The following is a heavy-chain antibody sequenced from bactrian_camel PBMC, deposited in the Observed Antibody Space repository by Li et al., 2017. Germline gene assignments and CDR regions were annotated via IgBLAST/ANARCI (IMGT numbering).Heavy chain of an antibody. CDR1: GSTSRRCH. D-gene: IGHD3*01. CDR2: VSEDGLGT. V-gene: IGHV3S1*01. CDR3: AADGSHAYCSGSWCRILGEYNY. J-gene: IGHJ4*01. Sequence: QVQLVESGGGSVQAGGSLRLSCTAPGSTSRRCHMEWYRQAPGKGLEWVSTVSEDGLGTYYADSVKGRFTISRDNAKNTVNLQLNGLKTEDTARYYYAADGSHAYCSGSWCRILGEYNYWGQGTQVTVS.